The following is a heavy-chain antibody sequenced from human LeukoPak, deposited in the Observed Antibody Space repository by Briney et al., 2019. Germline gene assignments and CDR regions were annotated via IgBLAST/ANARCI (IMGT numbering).Heavy chain of an antibody. V-gene: IGHV4-59*11. CDR3: ARVWGYSYGYALGY. Sequence: SETLSLTCTVSGGSISSHYWSWIRQPPGKGLEWIGYIYYSGSTNYNPSLKSRVTISVDTSKNQFSLKLSSVTAADTAVYYCARVWGYSYGYALGYWGQGTLVTVSS. J-gene: IGHJ4*02. CDR2: IYYSGST. D-gene: IGHD5-18*01. CDR1: GGSISSHY.